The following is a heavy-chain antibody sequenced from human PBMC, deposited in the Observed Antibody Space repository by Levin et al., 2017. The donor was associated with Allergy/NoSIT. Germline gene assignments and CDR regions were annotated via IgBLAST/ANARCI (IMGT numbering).Heavy chain of an antibody. CDR3: AKDVYGSGWYPLGNDAFEM. J-gene: IGHJ3*02. V-gene: IGHV3-30*18. CDR1: GFTFSSYG. D-gene: IGHD6-19*01. Sequence: GGSLRLSCAASGFTFSSYGMHWVRQAPGKGLEWVAVISSDGRKKFYADSVKGRFTISRDNSNNTLDLQMNSLRAEDTAVYYCAKDVYGSGWYPLGNDAFEMWGQGTKVSVSS. CDR2: ISSDGRKK.